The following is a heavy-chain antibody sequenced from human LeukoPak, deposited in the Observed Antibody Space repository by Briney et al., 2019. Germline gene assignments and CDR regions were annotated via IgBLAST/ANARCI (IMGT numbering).Heavy chain of an antibody. Sequence: SVKASCKASGGTFSSYAISWVRQAPGQGLEWMGGIIPIFGTANYAQKFQGRVTVTADESTSTAYMELSSLRSEDTAVYYCARDSNSSGWNDAFDIWGQGTMVTVSS. CDR3: ARDSNSSGWNDAFDI. D-gene: IGHD6-19*01. CDR1: GGTFSSYA. CDR2: IIPIFGTA. J-gene: IGHJ3*02. V-gene: IGHV1-69*13.